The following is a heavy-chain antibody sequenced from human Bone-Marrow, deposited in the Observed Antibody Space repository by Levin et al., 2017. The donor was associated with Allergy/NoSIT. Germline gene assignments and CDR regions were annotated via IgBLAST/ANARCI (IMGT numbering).Heavy chain of an antibody. CDR1: EFTFGSYA. V-gene: IGHV3-23*01. CDR2: ISGSGDST. J-gene: IGHJ4*02. Sequence: GESLKISCAASEFTFGSYAMSWVRQAPGKGLEWVSAISGSGDSTYYADSVKGRFTISRDNSKNTLYLQMNSLRAEDTAVYFCAKGGGCSGGSCYSVWLWGQGTLVTVSS. CDR3: AKGGGCSGGSCYSVWL. D-gene: IGHD2-15*01.